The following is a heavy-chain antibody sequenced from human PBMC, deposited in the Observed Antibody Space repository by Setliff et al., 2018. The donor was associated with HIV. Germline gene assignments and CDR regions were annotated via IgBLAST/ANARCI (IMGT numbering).Heavy chain of an antibody. D-gene: IGHD5-18*01. Sequence: SETLSLTCAVSGGSISTINWWNWVRQPPGKGLEWIGEIYHTGSTNYNPSLKSRVTMSVDTSKNQFSLKMNSITAADTAVYYCARGPLRGYRPGGQFDHWGQGTLVTVSS. CDR1: GGSISTINW. J-gene: IGHJ4*02. CDR3: ARGPLRGYRPGGQFDH. CDR2: IYHTGST. V-gene: IGHV4-4*02.